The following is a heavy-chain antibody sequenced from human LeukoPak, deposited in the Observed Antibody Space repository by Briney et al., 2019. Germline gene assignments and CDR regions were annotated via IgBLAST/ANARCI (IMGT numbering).Heavy chain of an antibody. Sequence: ASVKVSCKASGGTFSSYAISWVRQAPGQGLEWMGRIIPILGIANYAQKFQGRVTITADKSTSTAYMELSSLRSEDTAVYYCARGVEFLFKQQLVRPYYYYYYGMDVWGQGTTVTVSS. CDR1: GGTFSSYA. V-gene: IGHV1-69*04. D-gene: IGHD6-13*01. J-gene: IGHJ6*02. CDR2: IIPILGIA. CDR3: ARGVEFLFKQQLVRPYYYYYYGMDV.